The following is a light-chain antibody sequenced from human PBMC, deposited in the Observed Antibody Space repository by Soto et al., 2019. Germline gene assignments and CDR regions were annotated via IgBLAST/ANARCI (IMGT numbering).Light chain of an antibody. V-gene: IGKV1D-12*01. Sequence: DIQMTQSPSSVSASVGDRVTITCRASQGVYSWVAWYQQKPGKAPKLLIYAASTLQSDVTSRFSGGGSGTDFTLTISSLQPEDSATYFCQQAYNFPLTFGGGTKVE. CDR2: AAS. CDR3: QQAYNFPLT. CDR1: QGVYSW. J-gene: IGKJ4*01.